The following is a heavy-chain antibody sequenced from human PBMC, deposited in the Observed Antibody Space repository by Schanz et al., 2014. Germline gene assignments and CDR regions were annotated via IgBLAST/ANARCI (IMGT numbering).Heavy chain of an antibody. CDR1: GFTFSTYA. D-gene: IGHD3-3*01. V-gene: IGHV3-48*01. Sequence: VQLLQSGGALVQPGGSLRLSCSASGFTFSTYAMSWARQTPGKGLEWVSYISGSSSTKYYADSVKGRFTISRDNGKKSLYLQMNSLRAEDTAVYYCARGVRIDYWGQGTLVTVSS. J-gene: IGHJ4*02. CDR3: ARGVRIDY. CDR2: ISGSSSTK.